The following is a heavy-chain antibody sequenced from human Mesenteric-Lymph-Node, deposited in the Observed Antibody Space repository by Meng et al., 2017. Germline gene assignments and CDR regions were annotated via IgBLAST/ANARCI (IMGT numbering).Heavy chain of an antibody. CDR1: GFTFSSYG. V-gene: IGHV3-33*01. CDR2: IWYDGSNK. J-gene: IGHJ6*02. CDR3: ARPSPDIVVVVAATSGGMDV. D-gene: IGHD2-15*01. Sequence: GESLKISCAASGFTFSSYGMHWVRQAPGKGLEWVAVIWYDGSNKYYADSVKGRFTISRDNAKNSLYLQMNSLRAEDTAVYYCARPSPDIVVVVAATSGGMDVWGQGTTVTVSS.